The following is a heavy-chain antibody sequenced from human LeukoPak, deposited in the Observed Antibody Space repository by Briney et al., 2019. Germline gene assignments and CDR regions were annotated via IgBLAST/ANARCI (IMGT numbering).Heavy chain of an antibody. CDR3: ASRVADDYRGYYYYYYGMDV. CDR1: GGSISSYY. J-gene: IGHJ6*02. CDR2: IDDSGTT. Sequence: SETLSLTCTVSGGSISSYYWSWIRQPPGKGLEWIGYIDDSGTTNYNPSLKSRVTISVDTSKNQFSLKLSSVTAADTAVYYCASRVADDYRGYYYYYYGMDVWGQGTTVTVSS. V-gene: IGHV4-59*12. D-gene: IGHD4/OR15-4a*01.